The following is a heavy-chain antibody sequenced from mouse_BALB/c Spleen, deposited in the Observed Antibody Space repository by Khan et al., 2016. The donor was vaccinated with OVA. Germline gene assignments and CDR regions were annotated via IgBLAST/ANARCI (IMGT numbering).Heavy chain of an antibody. CDR1: GYSITSDYT. J-gene: IGHJ2*01. Sequence: EVELVESGPGLVKPSQSLSLICNVTGYSITSDYTWNWIRQFPGNKLECMGFISYSGNTNYNPSLKSKTTITRDTSNDQFCLYLSSLASEDTAACDWARGYGGDFDYWGQGTTLTVSS. D-gene: IGHD1-1*02. V-gene: IGHV3-2*02. CDR2: ISYSGNT. CDR3: ARGYGGDFDY.